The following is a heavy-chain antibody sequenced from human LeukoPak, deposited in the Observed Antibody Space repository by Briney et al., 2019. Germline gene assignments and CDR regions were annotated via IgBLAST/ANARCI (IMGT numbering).Heavy chain of an antibody. CDR2: ISSSGSTI. V-gene: IGHV3-48*03. D-gene: IGHD2-2*01. Sequence: GGSLRLSCAASGFTFSSYEMNWVRQAPGKGLEWVSYISSSGSTIYYADSVKGRFTISRDNAKNSLYLQMNSLRAKDTAVYYCARDKCSSTICYYYYGMDVWGQGTTVTVSS. J-gene: IGHJ6*02. CDR1: GFTFSSYE. CDR3: ARDKCSSTICYYYYGMDV.